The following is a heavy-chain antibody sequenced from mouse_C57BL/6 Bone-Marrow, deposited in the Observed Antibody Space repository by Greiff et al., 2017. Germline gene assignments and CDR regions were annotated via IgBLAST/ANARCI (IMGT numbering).Heavy chain of an antibody. D-gene: IGHD4-1*01. Sequence: QVQLQQSGPGLVQPSQSLSITCTASGFSLTSYGVHWVRQSPGKGLEWLGVIWSGGSTDYNAALISRLSISKDNPKSQVFFKMNSLQADDTAIYYCARNVLNCYGYFDVWVTGTTVTVSS. CDR3: ARNVLNCYGYFDV. J-gene: IGHJ1*03. CDR2: IWSGGST. V-gene: IGHV2-2*01. CDR1: GFSLTSYG.